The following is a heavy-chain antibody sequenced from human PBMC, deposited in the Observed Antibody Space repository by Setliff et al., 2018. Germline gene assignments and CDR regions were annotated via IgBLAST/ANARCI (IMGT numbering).Heavy chain of an antibody. D-gene: IGHD3-3*01. CDR1: GGSISSGSYY. CDR2: IYTSGST. V-gene: IGHV4-61*09. CDR3: ARDQDFWSGYYRASHYMDV. J-gene: IGHJ6*03. Sequence: TSETLSLTCTVSGGSISSGSYYWSWIRQPAGKGLEWIGHIYTSGSTNYNPSLKSRVTISVDTSKNQFSLMLSSVNAADTAVYYCARDQDFWSGYYRASHYMDVWGKGTTVTVSS.